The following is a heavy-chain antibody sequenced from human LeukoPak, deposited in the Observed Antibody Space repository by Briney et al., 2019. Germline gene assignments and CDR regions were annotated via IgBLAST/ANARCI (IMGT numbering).Heavy chain of an antibody. Sequence: GGSLRLSCAASAFTFSSYAMTCVRQAPGKGLEWVSTISGSGYNTYYADSVKGRFTISRDNSKNTLYLQMNSLRAEDTAVYYCAKGGDSSSWLLLDYWGQGALVTVSS. CDR3: AKGGDSSSWLLLDY. J-gene: IGHJ4*02. V-gene: IGHV3-23*01. D-gene: IGHD6-13*01. CDR2: ISGSGYNT. CDR1: AFTFSSYA.